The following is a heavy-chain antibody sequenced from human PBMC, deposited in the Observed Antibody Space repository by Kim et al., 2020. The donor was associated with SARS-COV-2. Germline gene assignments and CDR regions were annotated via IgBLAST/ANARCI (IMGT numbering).Heavy chain of an antibody. CDR3: ARAVWFGVSYFQH. CDR1: GGSFSGYY. CDR2: INHSGST. J-gene: IGHJ1*01. Sequence: SETLSLTCAVYGGSFSGYYWSWIRQPPGKGLEWIGEINHSGSTNYNPSLKSRVTISVDTSKNQFSLKLSSVTAADTAVYYCARAVWFGVSYFQHWGQGTLVTVSS. V-gene: IGHV4-34*01. D-gene: IGHD3-10*01.